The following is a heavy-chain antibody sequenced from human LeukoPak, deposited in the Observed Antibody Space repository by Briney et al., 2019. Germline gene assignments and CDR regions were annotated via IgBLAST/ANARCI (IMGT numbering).Heavy chain of an antibody. D-gene: IGHD2-8*02. CDR2: TYYRSTWSN. Sequence: SQTLSLTCAISGDSVSSNTVTWNWFKQSPSRGLEWLGRTYYRSTWSNDYAVSMKSRIIVNPDTSKNQFSLQLNSVTPEDTAVYYCARVTGGVFDNWGQGTLVTVSS. CDR1: GDSVSSNTVT. J-gene: IGHJ4*02. V-gene: IGHV6-1*01. CDR3: ARVTGGVFDN.